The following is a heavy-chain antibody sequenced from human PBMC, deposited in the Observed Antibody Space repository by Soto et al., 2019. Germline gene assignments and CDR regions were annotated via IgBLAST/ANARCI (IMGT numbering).Heavy chain of an antibody. CDR3: ARDGTLRYFDDYCFYVMDV. D-gene: IGHD3-9*01. Sequence: QVQLVESGGGVVQPGRSLRLACTASGFTFSSYGIHWVRQAPGKGLEWVAVISYDGSHKYYGDSVKGRFTISRDNSKNTVYLQINSLIAEDTAAYYCARDGTLRYFDDYCFYVMDVWGKGTTVTVSS. V-gene: IGHV3-30*03. J-gene: IGHJ6*04. CDR2: ISYDGSHK. CDR1: GFTFSSYG.